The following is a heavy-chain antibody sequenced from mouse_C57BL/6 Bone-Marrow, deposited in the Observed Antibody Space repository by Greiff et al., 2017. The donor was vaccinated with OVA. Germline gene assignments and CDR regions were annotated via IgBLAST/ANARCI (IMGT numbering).Heavy chain of an antibody. CDR3: ATGTTWFAY. CDR1: FFPFILYF. Sequence: SLPLSFSSSFFPFILYFISFFLHTPYNMLEWVSTISSGGSYTYYPDSVKGRFTISRDNAKNTLYLQMSSLKSEDTAMYYCATGTTWFAYWGQGTLVTVSA. V-gene: IGHV5-6*01. J-gene: IGHJ3*01. CDR2: ISSGGSYT. D-gene: IGHD4-1*01.